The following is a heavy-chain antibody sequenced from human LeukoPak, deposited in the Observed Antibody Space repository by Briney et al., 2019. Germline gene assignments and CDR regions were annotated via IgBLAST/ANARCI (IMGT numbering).Heavy chain of an antibody. CDR1: GYSISSGYY. CDR2: IYYSGST. Sequence: PSETLSLTCAVSGYSISSGYYWGWIRQPPGKGLEWIGSIYYSGSTYYNPSLKSRVTISVDTSKNEFSLKLSSVTAADTAVYYCARRSGWYYFDYWGQGTLVTVSS. D-gene: IGHD6-19*01. CDR3: ARRSGWYYFDY. V-gene: IGHV4-38-2*01. J-gene: IGHJ4*02.